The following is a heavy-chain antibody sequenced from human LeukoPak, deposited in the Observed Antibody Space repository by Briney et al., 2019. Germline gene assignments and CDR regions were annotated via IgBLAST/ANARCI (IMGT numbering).Heavy chain of an antibody. J-gene: IGHJ4*02. CDR2: INWNGDNT. Sequence: GGSLRLSCAASGFTFSNHGMSWVRQAPGKGLEWVSGINWNGDNTNYADSLKGRFTISRDNAKNSLYLQMNSLRAEDTALYYCARGSTHYDVLTGYHYYFDYWGQGTLVTVSS. D-gene: IGHD3-9*01. CDR1: GFTFSNHG. V-gene: IGHV3-20*04. CDR3: ARGSTHYDVLTGYHYYFDY.